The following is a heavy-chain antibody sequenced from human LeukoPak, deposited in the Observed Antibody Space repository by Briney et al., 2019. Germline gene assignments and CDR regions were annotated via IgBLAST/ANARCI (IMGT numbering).Heavy chain of an antibody. Sequence: GGSLRLSCAASGFTFSSYSMNWVRQAPGKGLEWVAFIRYDGSNKYYADSVKGRFTISRDNSKNTLYLQMNSLRSEDTAVYYCTKGPRTVRFGDRHKGIFDYWGQGTLVTVSS. CDR2: IRYDGSNK. D-gene: IGHD3-10*01. CDR1: GFTFSSYS. V-gene: IGHV3-30*02. CDR3: TKGPRTVRFGDRHKGIFDY. J-gene: IGHJ4*02.